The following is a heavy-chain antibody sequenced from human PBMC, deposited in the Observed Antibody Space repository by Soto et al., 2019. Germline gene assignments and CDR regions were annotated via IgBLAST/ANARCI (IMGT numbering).Heavy chain of an antibody. D-gene: IGHD3-10*01. V-gene: IGHV1-18*01. Sequence: QVQLVQSGAEVKKPGASVKVSCKASGYTFTSYGISWVRQAPGQGLEWMGWISAYNGNTNYAQKLQGRVTMTTDTSTSXXYXEXXSLRSDDTAVYYCARDARSYITMVRGEGYYYGMDVWGQGTTVTVSS. J-gene: IGHJ6*02. CDR2: ISAYNGNT. CDR3: ARDARSYITMVRGEGYYYGMDV. CDR1: GYTFTSYG.